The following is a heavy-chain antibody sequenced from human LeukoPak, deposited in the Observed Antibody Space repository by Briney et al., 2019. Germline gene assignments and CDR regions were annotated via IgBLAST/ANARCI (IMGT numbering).Heavy chain of an antibody. CDR1: GFTFSSYA. V-gene: IGHV3-23*01. CDR3: AKADGYDFWSGYYSFTPDFDY. CDR2: ISGSGGST. Sequence: GSLRLSCAASGFTFSSYAMSWVRQAPGKGLEWVSAISGSGGSTYYADSVKGRFTISRDNSKNTLYLQMNSLRAEDTAVYYCAKADGYDFWSGYYSFTPDFDYWGQGTLVTVSS. J-gene: IGHJ4*02. D-gene: IGHD3-3*01.